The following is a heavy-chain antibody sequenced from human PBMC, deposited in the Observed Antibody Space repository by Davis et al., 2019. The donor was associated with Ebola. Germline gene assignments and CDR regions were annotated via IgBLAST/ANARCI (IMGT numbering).Heavy chain of an antibody. J-gene: IGHJ6*02. V-gene: IGHV3-48*02. CDR1: GFTFSSYS. CDR3: ASGRLVGATKYYYYGMDV. D-gene: IGHD1-26*01. Sequence: GGSLRLSCAASGFTFSSYSMNWVRQAPGKGLEWVSYISSSSSTIYYADSVKGRFTISRDNAKNSLYLQMNSLRDEDTAVYYCASGRLVGATKYYYYGMDVWGQGTTVTVSS. CDR2: ISSSSSTI.